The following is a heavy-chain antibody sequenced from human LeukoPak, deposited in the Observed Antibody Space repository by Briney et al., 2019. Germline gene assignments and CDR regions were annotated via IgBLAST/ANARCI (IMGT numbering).Heavy chain of an antibody. CDR3: SSSGYYYAGAFDI. J-gene: IGHJ3*02. Sequence: GGSLRLSCAASGFTFSSYAMSWVRQAPGKGLEWVGRIKSKTDGGTTDYAAPVKGRFTISRDDSKNTLYLQMNSLKTEDTAVYYCSSSGYYYAGAFDIWGQGTMVTVSS. D-gene: IGHD3-22*01. V-gene: IGHV3-15*01. CDR2: IKSKTDGGTT. CDR1: GFTFSSYA.